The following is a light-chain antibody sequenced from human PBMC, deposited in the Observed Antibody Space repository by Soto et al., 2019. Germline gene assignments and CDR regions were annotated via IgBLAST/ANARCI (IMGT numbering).Light chain of an antibody. CDR1: QSVSSY. CDR3: QQYGNSPIT. V-gene: IGKV3-20*01. Sequence: EIVLTQSPATLSLSPGERATLSCRASQSVSSYLAWYQQKPGQAPRLLIYGASNRATGIPDRFSGSGSGTDFTLTISRLEPEDFALYYCQQYGNSPITFGQGTRLEI. CDR2: GAS. J-gene: IGKJ5*01.